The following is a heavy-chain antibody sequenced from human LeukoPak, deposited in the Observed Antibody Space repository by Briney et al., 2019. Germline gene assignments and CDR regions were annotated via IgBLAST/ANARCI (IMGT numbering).Heavy chain of an antibody. CDR1: GFTFDDYA. CDR3: ARGRDYYDLRMYYFDY. V-gene: IGHV3-9*01. J-gene: IGHJ4*02. CDR2: ISWNSGSI. D-gene: IGHD3-22*01. Sequence: GRSLRLSCAASGFTFDDYAMHWVRQAPGKGLEWVSGISWNSGSIGYADSVKGRFTISRDNAKNSLYLQMNSLRAEDTALYYCARGRDYYDLRMYYFDYWGQGTLVTVSS.